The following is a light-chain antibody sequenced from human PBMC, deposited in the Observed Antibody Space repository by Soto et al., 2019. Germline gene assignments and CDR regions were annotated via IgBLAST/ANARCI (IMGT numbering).Light chain of an antibody. CDR3: SSYTTSSTPYV. V-gene: IGLV2-14*01. CDR2: DVS. CDR1: SSDVGGSNY. J-gene: IGLJ1*01. Sequence: QSVLTQPASVSGSPGQSITISCTGTSSDVGGSNYVSWHQQHPGKAPKLMIYDVSNRPSGVSNRFSGSKSGNTASLTISGLQADDEADYYCSSYTTSSTPYVFGTGTKLTVL.